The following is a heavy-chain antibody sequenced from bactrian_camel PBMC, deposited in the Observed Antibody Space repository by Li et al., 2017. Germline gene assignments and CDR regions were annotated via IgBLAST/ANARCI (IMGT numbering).Heavy chain of an antibody. V-gene: IGHV3S1*01. Sequence: HVQLVESGGGSVQAGGSLRLSCATSGFTFDGYCMAWFRQAPGKEREGVATVYIAFRPDDQRTYYADSVKGRFTISKDNAKNTLYLQMNSLKPEDTAMYYCATEERSLIGEPCKNAQMTRPMDYWGKGTQVTVS. CDR1: GFTFDGYC. CDR2: VYIAFRPDDQRT. D-gene: IGHD1*01. J-gene: IGHJ7*01.